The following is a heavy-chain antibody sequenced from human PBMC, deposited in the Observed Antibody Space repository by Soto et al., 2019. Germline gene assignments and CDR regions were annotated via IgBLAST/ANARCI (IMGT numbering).Heavy chain of an antibody. V-gene: IGHV4-39*01. CDR1: GGSISSRSYY. CDR3: ARQGVDAMDFFDY. CDR2: IYYSGST. Sequence: QLQLQESGPGLVKPSETLSLTCTVSGGSISSRSYYWGWIRQPPGKGLEWIGSIYYSGSTYYNPSLKTRLTISVDTSKNQFSLKLTSVTAADTAVYYCARQGVDAMDFFDYWGQGTLVTVSS. D-gene: IGHD3-16*01. J-gene: IGHJ4*02.